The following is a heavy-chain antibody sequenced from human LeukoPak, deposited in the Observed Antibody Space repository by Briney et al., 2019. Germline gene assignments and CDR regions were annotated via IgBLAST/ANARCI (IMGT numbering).Heavy chain of an antibody. CDR3: VRGLWELLDY. V-gene: IGHV4-61*02. J-gene: IGHJ4*02. CDR1: GGSISSGSYY. CDR2: IYTSGST. D-gene: IGHD1-26*01. Sequence: SQTLSLTCTVSGGSISSGSYYWSWIRQPAGKGLEWIGRIYTSGSTNYNPSLKSRVTISVDTSKNQFSLKLSSVTAADTAVYYCVRGLWELLDYWGQGTLVTVSS.